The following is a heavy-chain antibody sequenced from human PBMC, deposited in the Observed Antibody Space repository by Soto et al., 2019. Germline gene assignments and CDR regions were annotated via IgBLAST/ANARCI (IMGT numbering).Heavy chain of an antibody. D-gene: IGHD2-21*02. CDR1: GGSISSGGYY. CDR2: IYYSGST. J-gene: IGHJ6*02. V-gene: IGHV4-31*01. Sequence: QVQLQESGPGLVKPSQTLSLTCTVSGGSISSGGYYWSWIRQHPGKGLEWIGYIYYSGSTYYNPSLKILVIISVDPSKTLFALKLRSVTAADTAVYYCARVCGGDCHNGMDVWGQGTTVTVSS. CDR3: ARVCGGDCHNGMDV.